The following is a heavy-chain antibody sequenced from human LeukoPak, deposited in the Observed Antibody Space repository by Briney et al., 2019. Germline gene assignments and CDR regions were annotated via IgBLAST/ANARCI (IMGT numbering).Heavy chain of an antibody. D-gene: IGHD4-23*01. Sequence: GASVKVSCKASGYTFTSYYMHWVRQAPGQGLEWMGGVIPIFGTANYAQKFQGRVTITADESTSTAYMELSSLRSEDTAVYYCARVKTTVVTPHFDYWGQGTLVTVSS. CDR1: GYTFTSYY. V-gene: IGHV1-69*13. CDR3: ARVKTTVVTPHFDY. J-gene: IGHJ4*02. CDR2: VIPIFGTA.